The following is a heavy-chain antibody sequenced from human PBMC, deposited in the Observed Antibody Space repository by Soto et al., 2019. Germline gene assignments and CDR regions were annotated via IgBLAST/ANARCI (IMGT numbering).Heavy chain of an antibody. CDR2: VNPSGGSA. V-gene: IGHV1-46*01. J-gene: IGHJ1*01. D-gene: IGHD2-15*01. Sequence: ASVKVSCKTSGYIFTAYSMHWVRQAPGQGLEWMGVVNPSGGSAHYAQSFEGRVTLTRDTSTSTFYMELSSLRSEDTAVYYCAREENCRGGTCYSEYFHHWGQGTLVTVS. CDR3: AREENCRGGTCYSEYFHH. CDR1: GYIFTAYS.